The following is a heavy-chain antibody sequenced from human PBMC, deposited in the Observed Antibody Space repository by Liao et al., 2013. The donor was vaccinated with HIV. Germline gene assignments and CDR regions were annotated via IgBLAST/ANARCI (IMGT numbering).Heavy chain of an antibody. Sequence: QVQLQESGPGLVKPSETLSLTCTVSGGSISSYYWSWIRQPAGKGLEWIGRIYTSGSTNYNPSLKSRVTTVSRHVQEPSSPSKLSSVTAADTAVYYCAREKGYVTIFGRWSRTYMDVWAKGTDGHRLL. CDR2: IYTSGST. J-gene: IGHJ6*03. V-gene: IGHV4-4*07. CDR3: AREKGYVTIFGRWSRTYMDV. D-gene: IGHD3-3*01. CDR1: GGSISSYY.